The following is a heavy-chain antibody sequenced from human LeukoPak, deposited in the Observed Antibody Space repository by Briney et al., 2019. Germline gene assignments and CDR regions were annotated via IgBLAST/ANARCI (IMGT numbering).Heavy chain of an antibody. V-gene: IGHV3-30*03. D-gene: IGHD3-10*01. Sequence: PGGSLRLSCAASGFTFSSYGMHWVRQAPGKGLEWVAVISYDGSNKYYADSVKGRFTISRDNSKNTLYLQMNSLRAEDTAVYYCARDFAWVPSGYFDYWGQGTLVTVSS. CDR2: ISYDGSNK. CDR3: ARDFAWVPSGYFDY. CDR1: GFTFSSYG. J-gene: IGHJ4*02.